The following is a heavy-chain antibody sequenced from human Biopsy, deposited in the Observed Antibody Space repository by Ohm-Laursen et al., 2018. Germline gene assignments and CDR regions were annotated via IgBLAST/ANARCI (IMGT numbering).Heavy chain of an antibody. CDR1: GFSLNTRGMS. V-gene: IGHV2-70*16. D-gene: IGHD2-2*02. Sequence: TQTLTLTGTLSGFSLNTRGMSVTWIRQPPGKALEWLARIVWGDAKFYSESLKTRLTISKGTSENHVVLTLSDVAPVDTATYYCARIPILVVPAAIVYRHRRHLQGLDVWGQGTTVIVSS. J-gene: IGHJ6*02. CDR2: IVWGDAK. CDR3: ARIPILVVPAAIVYRHRRHLQGLDV.